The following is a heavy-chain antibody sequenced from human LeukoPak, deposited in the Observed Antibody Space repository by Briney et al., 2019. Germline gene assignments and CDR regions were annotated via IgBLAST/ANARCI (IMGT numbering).Heavy chain of an antibody. Sequence: GGSLRLSCETSGFTLSLYAMHWVRQAPGKGLEFVSAINSNGDSTYYANSVKGRFTISRDNSQNTLHLQMGSLRAEDMAVYYCAREERGQAINYWGQGTLVTVSS. CDR2: INSNGDST. J-gene: IGHJ4*02. D-gene: IGHD2-21*01. CDR1: GFTLSLYA. V-gene: IGHV3-64*01. CDR3: AREERGQAINY.